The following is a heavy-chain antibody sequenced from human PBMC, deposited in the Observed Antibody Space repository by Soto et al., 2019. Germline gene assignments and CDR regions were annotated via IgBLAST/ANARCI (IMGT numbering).Heavy chain of an antibody. D-gene: IGHD3-3*01. CDR3: ARDHRGDFGVVIIRLGYYMDV. CDR2: ISAYNGNT. V-gene: IGHV1-18*01. J-gene: IGHJ6*03. CDR1: GYTFTSYG. Sequence: ASVKVSCKASGYTFTSYGISWVRQDTGQGLEWMGWISAYNGNTNYAQKLQGRVTMTTDTSTSTAYMELRSLRSDDTAVYYCARDHRGDFGVVIIRLGYYMDVWGKGTTVTVSS.